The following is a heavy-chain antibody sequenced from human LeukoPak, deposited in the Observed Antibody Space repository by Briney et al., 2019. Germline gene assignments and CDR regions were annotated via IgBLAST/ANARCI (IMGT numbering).Heavy chain of an antibody. CDR2: ISGSGVAT. Sequence: GGSLRLSCAASGFTFSSYAVSWVRQAPEKGLEWVSSISGSGVATYSADSVKGRFTISRDNSKNTLYLQMNSLRAEDTAVYYCAKDWGYSSSQGYYFDYWGQGTLVTVSS. CDR3: AKDWGYSSSQGYYFDY. CDR1: GFTFSSYA. D-gene: IGHD6-13*01. V-gene: IGHV3-23*01. J-gene: IGHJ4*02.